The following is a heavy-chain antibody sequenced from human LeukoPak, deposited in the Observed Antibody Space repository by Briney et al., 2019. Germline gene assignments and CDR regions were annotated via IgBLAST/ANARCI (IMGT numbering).Heavy chain of an antibody. D-gene: IGHD6-13*01. CDR1: GFTFSTYS. Sequence: GGSLRLSCAASGFTFSTYSMNWVRQAPGQGLEWVSYISSSSNTIYYADSVEGRFTISRDNAKNSLYLQMNSVRAEDTAVYYCARSIEAAGLNGRYWGQGTLVTVSS. CDR2: ISSSSNTI. V-gene: IGHV3-48*04. J-gene: IGHJ4*02. CDR3: ARSIEAAGLNGRY.